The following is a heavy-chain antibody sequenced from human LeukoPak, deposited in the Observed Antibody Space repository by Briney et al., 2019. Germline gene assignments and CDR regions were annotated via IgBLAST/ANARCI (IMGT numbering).Heavy chain of an antibody. CDR2: ISDSGGST. CDR3: GRRHAPRV. Sequence: GGSLRLSCAASGFTFSIFAMSWVRQAPGKGLEWVSAISDSGGSTYYADSVKGRFTISRDNSKNTLYLQMNSLRAEDTALYYCGRRHAPRVRGQGTLVTVSS. V-gene: IGHV3-23*01. J-gene: IGHJ4*02. CDR1: GFTFSIFA.